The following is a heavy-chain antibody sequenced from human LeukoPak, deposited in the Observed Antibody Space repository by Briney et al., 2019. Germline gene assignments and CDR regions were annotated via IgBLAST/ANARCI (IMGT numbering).Heavy chain of an antibody. J-gene: IGHJ5*02. CDR2: IIPIFGTA. Sequence: VASVKVSCKASGCTFSSYAISWVRQAPGQGLEWMGGIIPIFGTANYAQKFQGRVTITTDESTSTAYMELSSLRSEDTAVYYCASSSSPGPGWFDRWGQGTLVTVSS. D-gene: IGHD6-6*01. CDR1: GCTFSSYA. CDR3: ASSSSPGPGWFDR. V-gene: IGHV1-69*05.